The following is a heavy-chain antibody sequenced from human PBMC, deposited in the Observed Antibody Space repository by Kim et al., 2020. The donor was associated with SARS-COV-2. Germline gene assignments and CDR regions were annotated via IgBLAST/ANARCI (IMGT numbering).Heavy chain of an antibody. J-gene: IGHJ6*02. V-gene: IGHV3-30*02. CDR3: AKPSSKRYYYGMDV. D-gene: IGHD1-1*01. Sequence: YADSVKGRFTISRDNSKNTLYLQMNSLRAEDTAVYYCAKPSSKRYYYGMDVWGQGTTVTVSS.